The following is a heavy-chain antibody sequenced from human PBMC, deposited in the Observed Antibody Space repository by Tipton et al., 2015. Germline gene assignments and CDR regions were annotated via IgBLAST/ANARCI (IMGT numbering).Heavy chain of an antibody. CDR3: TRELLPGAMDY. J-gene: IGHJ4*02. D-gene: IGHD2-15*01. V-gene: IGHV3-48*03. CDR1: GFTFSNYE. CDR2: INSGGRTK. Sequence: SLRLSCEASGFTFSNYEMSWVRQAPGKGLEWVSYINSGGRTKYYADPVKGRFTISRDNAKNSLYLQLNGLRAEDTALYYCTRELLPGAMDYWGLGTLVTVSS.